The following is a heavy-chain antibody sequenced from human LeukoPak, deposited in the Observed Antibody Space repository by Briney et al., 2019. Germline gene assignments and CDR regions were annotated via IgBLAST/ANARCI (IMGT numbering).Heavy chain of an antibody. V-gene: IGHV3-23*01. J-gene: IGHJ4*02. CDR3: ARDQNWDYFDY. D-gene: IGHD7-27*01. CDR2: ISRSGGSP. Sequence: PGGSLRLSCEASGFTFSTFAMSWVRQAPGKGLEWVSLISRSGGSPYYADSVKGRFTISKDNSKNTLYLQMNSLRAEDTAVYYCARDQNWDYFDYWGQGTLVTVSS. CDR1: GFTFSTFA.